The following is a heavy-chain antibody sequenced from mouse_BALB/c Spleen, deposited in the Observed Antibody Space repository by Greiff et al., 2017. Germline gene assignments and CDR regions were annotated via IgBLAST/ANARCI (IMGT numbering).Heavy chain of an antibody. Sequence: VQLKESGPGLVKPSQSLSLTCTVTGYSITSDYAWNWIRQFPGNKLEWMGYISYSGSTSYNPSLKSRISITRDTSKNQFFLQLNSVTTEDTATYYCASGGYYGNYFDYWGQGTTLTVSS. CDR3: ASGGYYGNYFDY. J-gene: IGHJ2*01. CDR2: ISYSGST. V-gene: IGHV3-2*02. CDR1: GYSITSDYA. D-gene: IGHD1-1*01.